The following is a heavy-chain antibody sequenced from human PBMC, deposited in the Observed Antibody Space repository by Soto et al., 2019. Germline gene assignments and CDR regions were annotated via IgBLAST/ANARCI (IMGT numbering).Heavy chain of an antibody. V-gene: IGHV4-4*02. CDR1: GGSISSSNW. D-gene: IGHD2-15*01. CDR2: IYHSGST. Sequence: QVQLQESGPGLVKPSGTLSLTCAVSGGSISSSNWWSWVRQPPGKGLEWIGEIYHSGSTNYNPSLKSRVTIPVDKSNNQFSLKLSSVTAADTAVYYCARLHRVVVVAATDWFDPWGQGTLVTVSS. CDR3: ARLHRVVVVAATDWFDP. J-gene: IGHJ5*02.